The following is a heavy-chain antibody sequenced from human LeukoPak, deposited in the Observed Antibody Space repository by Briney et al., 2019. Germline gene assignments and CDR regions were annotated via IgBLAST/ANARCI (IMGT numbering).Heavy chain of an antibody. D-gene: IGHD1-26*01. J-gene: IGHJ4*02. V-gene: IGHV3-9*01. CDR3: AKDRGLGVY. CDR1: GFTFDNYA. CDR2: ISWNSGSI. Sequence: PGRSLRLSCAASGFTFDNYAMHWVRQAPGKGLEWVSGISWNSGSIGYADSVKGRFTISRDNAKNSLYLQMNSLRAEGTALYYCAKDRGLGVYWGQGTLVTVSS.